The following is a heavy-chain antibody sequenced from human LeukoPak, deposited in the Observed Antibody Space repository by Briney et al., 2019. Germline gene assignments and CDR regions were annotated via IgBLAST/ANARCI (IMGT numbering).Heavy chain of an antibody. CDR3: AREGGSGWTAAFLDL. J-gene: IGHJ5*02. CDR2: INPKSGGT. CDR1: GSTFSDAY. V-gene: IGHV1-2*02. Sequence: GASVKVSCKAFGSTFSDAYMHWVRQAPGQGLEWMGWINPKSGGTNYAQHFQGRVTTTRDTSFSTVYVDLSGLTSDDTAIYYCAREGGSGWTAAFLDLWGQGTLVTVSS. D-gene: IGHD6-19*01.